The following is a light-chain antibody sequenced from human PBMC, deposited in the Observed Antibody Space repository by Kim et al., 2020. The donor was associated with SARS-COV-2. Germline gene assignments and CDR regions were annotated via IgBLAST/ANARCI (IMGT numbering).Light chain of an antibody. CDR3: QHYGGSLT. J-gene: IGKJ4*01. CDR1: QSISYYY. CDR2: GTS. V-gene: IGKV3-20*01. Sequence: SLSRGERATLSCRASQSISYYYLAWYQQKPGQAPRLLIYGTSNRDTGIPDRFSGSGSGTDFTLTISRLEPEDFAVYYCQHYGGSLTFGGGTKLEIK.